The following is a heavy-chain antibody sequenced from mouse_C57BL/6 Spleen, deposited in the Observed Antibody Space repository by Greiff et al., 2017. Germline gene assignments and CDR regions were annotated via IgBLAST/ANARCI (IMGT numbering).Heavy chain of an antibody. Sequence: VQLKESGPGLVKPSQSLSLTCSVTGYSITSGYYWNWIRQFPGNKLEWMGYISYDGSNNYNPSLKNRISITRDTSKNQFFLKLNSVTTEDTATYYCARRGDYDWYFDVWGTGTTVTVSS. CDR2: ISYDGSN. CDR3: ARRGDYDWYFDV. V-gene: IGHV3-6*01. J-gene: IGHJ1*03. CDR1: GYSITSGYY. D-gene: IGHD2-4*01.